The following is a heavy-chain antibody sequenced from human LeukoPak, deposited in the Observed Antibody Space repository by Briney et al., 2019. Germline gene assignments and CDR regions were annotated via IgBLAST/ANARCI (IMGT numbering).Heavy chain of an antibody. CDR1: GYTFTSYY. CDR2: INPSGGST. D-gene: IGHD1-26*01. J-gene: IGHJ4*02. CDR3: ARWTSGSYLSYYFDY. Sequence: ASVKVSCKASGYTFTSYYMHWVRQAPGQGLEWMGIINPSGGSTSYAQKFQGRVTMTRDTSISTAYMELSRLRSDDTAVYYCARWTSGSYLSYYFDYWGQGTLVTVSS. V-gene: IGHV1-46*01.